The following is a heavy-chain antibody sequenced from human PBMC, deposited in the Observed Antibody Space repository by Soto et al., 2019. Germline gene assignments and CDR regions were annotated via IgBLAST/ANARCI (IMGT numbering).Heavy chain of an antibody. CDR1: GASITGTSY. D-gene: IGHD2-8*02. CDR3: AGGMTPPGAPAWYYFDS. CDR2: FSLSGTT. Sequence: PSETLSLTCTVSGASITGTSYWSWIRQPAGKGLEWIGRFSLSGTTNYNPSLRSRVTMSADVSKNQFSLRLTSVTAADTALYYCAGGMTPPGAPAWYYFDSWGQGTLVTVS. J-gene: IGHJ4*02. V-gene: IGHV4-4*07.